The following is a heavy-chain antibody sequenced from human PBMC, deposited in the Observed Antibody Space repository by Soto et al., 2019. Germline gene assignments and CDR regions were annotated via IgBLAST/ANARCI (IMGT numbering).Heavy chain of an antibody. Sequence: SETLSLTCTVSGGSISSSSFHWGWIRQPPGKGLEWIGSIYYSWSTYYSPSLKSRVTISVDTSKNQFSLKLSSVTAADTAVYYCDRGQCGDKVDYCGEGTLVTVS. CDR1: GGSISSSSFH. CDR2: IYYSWST. CDR3: DRGQCGDKVDY. J-gene: IGHJ4*02. D-gene: IGHD6-19*01. V-gene: IGHV4-39*01.